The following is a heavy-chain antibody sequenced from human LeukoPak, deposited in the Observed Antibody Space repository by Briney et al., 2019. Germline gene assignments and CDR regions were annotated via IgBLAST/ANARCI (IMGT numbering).Heavy chain of an antibody. J-gene: IGHJ5*02. D-gene: IGHD1-14*01. CDR3: ASGPTGFA. CDR2: INSDGSTT. V-gene: IGHV3-74*01. CDR1: GFTFSRYW. Sequence: PGGSLRLSCVASGFTFSRYWMHWVRQAPGKGLVLVSRINSDGSTTIYADSVKGRFTISRDNAKNTLYLQMNSLRAEDTAVYFCASGPTGFAWGQGTLVTVSS.